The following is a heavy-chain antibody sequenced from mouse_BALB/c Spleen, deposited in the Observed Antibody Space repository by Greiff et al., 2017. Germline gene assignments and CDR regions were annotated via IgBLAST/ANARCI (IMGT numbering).Heavy chain of an antibody. V-gene: IGHV3-6*02. CDR1: GYSITSGYY. J-gene: IGHJ1*01. D-gene: IGHD2-1*01. Sequence: VQLKESGPGLVKPSQSLSLTCSVTGYSITSGYYWNWIRQFPGNKLEWMGYISYDGSNNYNPSLKNRISITRDTSKNQFFLKLNSVTTEDTATYYCARFYYGKGYFDVWGAGTTVTVSS. CDR2: ISYDGSN. CDR3: ARFYYGKGYFDV.